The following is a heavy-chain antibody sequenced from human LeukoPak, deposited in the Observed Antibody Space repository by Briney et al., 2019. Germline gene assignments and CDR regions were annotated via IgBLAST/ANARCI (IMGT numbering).Heavy chain of an antibody. CDR3: AKAVYCGGDCYSPPYVDY. D-gene: IGHD2-21*02. V-gene: IGHV3-23*01. Sequence: GGSLRLSCAASGFTFNSHAMSWVRQAPGKGLEWVSLISGSGGSTYYADSVKGRFTISRDNSKNTLYLQMNSLRAEDTAVYYCAKAVYCGGDCYSPPYVDYWGQGTLVTVSS. CDR1: GFTFNSHA. J-gene: IGHJ4*02. CDR2: ISGSGGST.